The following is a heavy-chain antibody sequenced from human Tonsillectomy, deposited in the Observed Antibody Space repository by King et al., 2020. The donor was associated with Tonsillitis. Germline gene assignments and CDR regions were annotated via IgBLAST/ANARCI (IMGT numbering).Heavy chain of an antibody. CDR1: GFTFDDYA. Sequence: EVQLVESGGGLVQPGRSLRLSCAASGFTFDDYAMHWVQQAPGKGLEWVSGISWNSGTIGYADSVKGRFTISRDNAKNSLYLQMNSLRTEDTALYYCAKGDYDFWNNLEGYFDYWGQGTLVTVSS. CDR3: AKGDYDFWNNLEGYFDY. V-gene: IGHV3-9*01. J-gene: IGHJ4*02. D-gene: IGHD3-3*01. CDR2: ISWNSGTI.